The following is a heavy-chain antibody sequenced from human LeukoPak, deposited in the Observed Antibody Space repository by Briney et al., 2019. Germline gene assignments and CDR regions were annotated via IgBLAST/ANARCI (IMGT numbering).Heavy chain of an antibody. CDR2: IYYTGTT. V-gene: IGHV4-59*08. J-gene: IGHJ3*02. CDR1: GDSISSYC. D-gene: IGHD6-13*01. Sequence: SETLSLTCAVSGDSISSYCWNWIRQPPGKGLEWIGYIYYTGTTNYNPSLKSRVTMSVDTSKNQFSLKLSSVSAADTAVYYCARPRIAATFDAFDIWGRGTMVTVSS. CDR3: ARPRIAATFDAFDI.